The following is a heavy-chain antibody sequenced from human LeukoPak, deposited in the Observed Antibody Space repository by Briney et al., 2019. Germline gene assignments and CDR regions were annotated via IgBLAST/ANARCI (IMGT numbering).Heavy chain of an antibody. J-gene: IGHJ4*02. CDR2: INPTNGVA. CDR1: GFTFTGYQ. Sequence: GASVKVSCKTSGFTFTGYQMHWVRQAPGQGLEWMGRINPTNGVANYAQKFQDWVSMTRDRSIDTVYMELSRLTSDDTAMYYCARESPLGYCSAGSCYSSHFDYWGQGTLVIVSS. CDR3: ARESPLGYCSAGSCYSSHFDY. V-gene: IGHV1-2*04. D-gene: IGHD2-15*01.